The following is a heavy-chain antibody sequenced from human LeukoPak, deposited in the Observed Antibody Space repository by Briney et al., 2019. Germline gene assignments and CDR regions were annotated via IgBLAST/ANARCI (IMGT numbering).Heavy chain of an antibody. CDR3: ARVFSGSRVDAFDI. V-gene: IGHV4-30-4*08. Sequence: SQTLSLTCTVSGGSISSGDYYWSWIRQPPGKGLEWIGYIYYSGSTYYNPSLKSRVTISVDTSKNQFSLKLSSVTAADTAVYYCARVFSGSRVDAFDIWGQGTMVTVSS. CDR2: IYYSGST. D-gene: IGHD1-26*01. CDR1: GGSISSGDYY. J-gene: IGHJ3*02.